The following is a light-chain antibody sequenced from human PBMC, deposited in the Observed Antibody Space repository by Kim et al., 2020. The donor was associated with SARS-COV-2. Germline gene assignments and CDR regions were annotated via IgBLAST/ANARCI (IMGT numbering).Light chain of an antibody. CDR2: GAS. Sequence: SLSPGDRATLSCRASQSISCFLAWYQQRPGQAPRLLLYGASSRAAGIPDRFSGSGSGTDFTLTINRLAPEDFAVYYCQQFGSSPLTFGGGTKVESN. J-gene: IGKJ4*01. CDR1: QSISCF. CDR3: QQFGSSPLT. V-gene: IGKV3-20*01.